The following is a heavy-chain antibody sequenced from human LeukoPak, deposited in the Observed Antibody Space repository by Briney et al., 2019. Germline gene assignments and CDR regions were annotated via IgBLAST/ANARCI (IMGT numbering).Heavy chain of an antibody. D-gene: IGHD3-22*01. J-gene: IGHJ4*02. CDR3: SSSYYHDSSGYGPLDY. CDR2: VRRGASGGAT. CDR1: GFTFSSYA. V-gene: IGHV3-49*04. Sequence: GGSLRHSCAASGFTFSSYAMSWVRQAPGKGLEWVGFVRRGASGGATYYAASVKDRFIISRDDSKSIAYLQMNSLETEDTAVYYCSSSYYHDSSGYGPLDYWGQGTLVTVSS.